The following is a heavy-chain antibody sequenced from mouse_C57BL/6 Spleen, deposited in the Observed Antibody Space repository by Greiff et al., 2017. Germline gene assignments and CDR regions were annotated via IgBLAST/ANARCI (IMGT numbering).Heavy chain of an antibody. J-gene: IGHJ2*01. D-gene: IGHD1-1*01. CDR1: GYTFTSYG. V-gene: IGHV1-81*01. CDR2: IYPRSGNT. CDR3: ARATTVVERNY. Sequence: VQLQESGAELARPGASVKLSCKASGYTFTSYGISWVKQRTGQGLEWIGEIYPRSGNTYYNEKFKGKATLTADKSSSTAYMELRSPTSEDSAVYFCARATTVVERNYWGQGTTLTVSS.